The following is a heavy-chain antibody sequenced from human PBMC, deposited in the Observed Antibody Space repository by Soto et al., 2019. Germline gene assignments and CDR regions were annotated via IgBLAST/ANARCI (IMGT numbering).Heavy chain of an antibody. V-gene: IGHV1-69*02. CDR3: ARRAGDSKAVAHVHDDYYYYGMDV. CDR1: GGTFSSYT. J-gene: IGHJ6*02. Sequence: QVQLVQSGAEAKKPGSSVKVSCKASGGTFSSYTISWVRQAPEQGLEWMGRIIPILGIANYAQKFQGRVTITADKSTSTAYMELSSLRSEDTAVYYCARRAGDSKAVAHVHDDYYYYGMDVWGQGTTVTVSS. CDR2: IIPILGIA. D-gene: IGHD6-19*01.